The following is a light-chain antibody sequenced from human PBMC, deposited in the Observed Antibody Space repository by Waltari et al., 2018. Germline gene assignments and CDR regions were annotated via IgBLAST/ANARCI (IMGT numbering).Light chain of an antibody. Sequence: FMLTQPHSVSESPGKTVTISCTRSSGNIATNYVQWYQQRPGSAPTKVIYEDNQRPAGVPDRVSGSIDSSSNSASLIISGLKAEDEADYYCQSFDSSHVVFGGGTKLTVL. CDR3: QSFDSSHVV. J-gene: IGLJ2*01. V-gene: IGLV6-57*03. CDR1: SGNIATNY. CDR2: EDN.